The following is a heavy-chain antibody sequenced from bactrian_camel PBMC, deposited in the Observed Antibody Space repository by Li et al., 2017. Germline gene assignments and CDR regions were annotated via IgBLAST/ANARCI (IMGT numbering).Heavy chain of an antibody. J-gene: IGHJ4*01. CDR2: IYHSGIT. V-gene: IGHV3S55*01. D-gene: IGHD5*01. Sequence: QVQLVESGGGSVQAGGSLRLSCAASGVTYASCDMAWYRQAPGNERELVSRIYHSGITYYTDSVKGRFAISRDNAKNTMYLQMVGLKTEDMAVYYCAAGLLADHGLGLGTQVTVS. CDR1: GVTYASCD.